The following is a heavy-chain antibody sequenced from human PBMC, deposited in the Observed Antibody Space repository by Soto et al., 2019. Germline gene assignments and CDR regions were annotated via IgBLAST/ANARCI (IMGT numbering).Heavy chain of an antibody. J-gene: IGHJ3*02. CDR2: ISPRDSDT. CDR3: ARPYSTSRSNAFDI. Sequence: GESLKISCKGSGYSFTSYWIGWVRQMPGKGLEWMGVISPRDSDTRYSPSFQGQVTFSADKSINTAYLQLSTLKASDTAMYFCARPYSTSRSNAFDIWGQGTMVTVSS. D-gene: IGHD6-13*01. CDR1: GYSFTSYW. V-gene: IGHV5-51*01.